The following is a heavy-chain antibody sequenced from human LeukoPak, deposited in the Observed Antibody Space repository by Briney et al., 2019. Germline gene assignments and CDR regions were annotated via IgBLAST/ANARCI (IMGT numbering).Heavy chain of an antibody. D-gene: IGHD2-15*01. CDR1: VGPISSAGY. V-gene: IGHV4-31*03. J-gene: IGHJ4*01. Sequence: SETLSLTCTISVGPISSAGYWSWNRKLPWKDLECVGYIRNTGSSYYNPAPSSRDNISVDKSQSHFSLKLSSVTAADTAVYYCAGIVLLEAAQFDSWGHGILVTVSS. CDR3: AGIVLLEAAQFDS. CDR2: IRNTGSS.